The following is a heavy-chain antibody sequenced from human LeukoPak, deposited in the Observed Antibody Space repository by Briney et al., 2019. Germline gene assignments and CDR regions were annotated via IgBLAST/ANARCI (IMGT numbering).Heavy chain of an antibody. CDR1: GYTFTGYY. J-gene: IGHJ4*02. V-gene: IGHV1-2*06. CDR3: ARGGYSSGWYDNFDY. Sequence: ASVKVSCKASGYTFTGYYMHWVRQAPGQGLEWMGRINPNSGGTNYAQKFQGRVTMTRDTSISTAYMELSRLRSDDTAVYYCARGGYSSGWYDNFDYWGRGTLVTVSS. CDR2: INPNSGGT. D-gene: IGHD6-19*01.